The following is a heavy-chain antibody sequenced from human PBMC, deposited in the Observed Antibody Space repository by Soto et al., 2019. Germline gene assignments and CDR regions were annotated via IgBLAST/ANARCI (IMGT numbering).Heavy chain of an antibody. D-gene: IGHD1-26*01. Sequence: PSHPLXLTCAITGYSVSINIAVFSFVKQSPSGGLAWLGRTYYRSNWYYEYAVSVRGRITINPDTSKNQYSLQLNSVTPEDTAVYFCASGEKYSGRIFEYWGQRPLVSVYS. J-gene: IGHJ4*01. V-gene: IGHV6-1*01. CDR3: ASGEKYSGRIFEY. CDR2: TYYRSNWYY. CDR1: GYSVSINIAV.